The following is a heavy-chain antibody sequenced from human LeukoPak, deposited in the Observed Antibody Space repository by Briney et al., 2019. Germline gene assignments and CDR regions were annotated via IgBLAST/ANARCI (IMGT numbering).Heavy chain of an antibody. CDR2: ISYDGSNK. Sequence: GGSLRLSCAASGFTFSSYGMHWVRQAPGKGLEWVAVISYDGSNKYYADSVKGRFTISRDNSKNTLYLQMNSLRAEDTAVYYCAKKAPNRYGDVLVDWGQGTLVTVSS. J-gene: IGHJ4*02. CDR3: AKKAPNRYGDVLVD. D-gene: IGHD4-17*01. CDR1: GFTFSSYG. V-gene: IGHV3-30*18.